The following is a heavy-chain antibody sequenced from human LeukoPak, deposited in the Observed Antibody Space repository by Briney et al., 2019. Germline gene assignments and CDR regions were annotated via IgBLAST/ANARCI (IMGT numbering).Heavy chain of an antibody. CDR3: VRGTTVIRVDY. V-gene: IGHV3-21*01. J-gene: IGHJ4*02. Sequence: GGSLRLSCAASGFTFSSYTMNWVRQAPGKGLEWASSISSTSTYIHDADSVKGRFTIYRDNAKNSLYLQMDSLRAEDTAVYYCVRGTTVIRVDYWGQGTLVTVSS. D-gene: IGHD4-17*01. CDR1: GFTFSSYT. CDR2: ISSTSTYI.